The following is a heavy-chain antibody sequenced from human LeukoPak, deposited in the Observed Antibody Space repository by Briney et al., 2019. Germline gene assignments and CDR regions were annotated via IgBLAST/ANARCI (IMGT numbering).Heavy chain of an antibody. J-gene: IGHJ4*02. CDR1: GFTFSSYE. CDR2: ISSSGSTI. CDR3: AKGGGDYGDY. V-gene: IGHV3-48*03. Sequence: GGSLRLSCAASGFTFSSYEMNWVRQAPGKGLEWVSYISSSGSTIYYADSVKGRFTVSRDNSKNTLYLQMNSLRAEDTAVYYCAKGGGDYGDYWGQGTLVTVSS. D-gene: IGHD4-17*01.